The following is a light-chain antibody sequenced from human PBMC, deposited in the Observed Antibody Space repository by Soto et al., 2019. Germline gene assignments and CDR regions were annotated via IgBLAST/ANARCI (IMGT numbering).Light chain of an antibody. J-gene: IGLJ1*01. CDR2: DVS. V-gene: IGLV2-14*01. CDR3: GSYTTSSNYV. Sequence: QSVLTQPASVSGSPGQSITISCTGTSSDVGAYNYVSWYQQHPGKAPKLMIYDVSHRPSGVSHRFPGSKSGNTASLTISGLQAEDEADYYCGSYTTSSNYVFGTGTKVNVL. CDR1: SSDVGAYNY.